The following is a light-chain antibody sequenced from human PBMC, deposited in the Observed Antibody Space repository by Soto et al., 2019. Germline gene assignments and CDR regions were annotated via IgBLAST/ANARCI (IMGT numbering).Light chain of an antibody. V-gene: IGLV1-51*01. CDR1: SSNIGYNF. Sequence: QSLLTQAPSLSAAPGQKVTIACSGSSSNIGYNFVFWYQQLPGEAPKVLIYDNSKRPLGIPGRFSGSKYGTSATLGITGLQTGDEADYYCATWDNSLNAHVFGSGTKVTVL. CDR3: ATWDNSLNAHV. J-gene: IGLJ1*01. CDR2: DNS.